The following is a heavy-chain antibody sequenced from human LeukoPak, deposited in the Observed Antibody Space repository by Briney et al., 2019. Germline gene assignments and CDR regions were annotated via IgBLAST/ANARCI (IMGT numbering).Heavy chain of an antibody. CDR1: GGSISSYY. V-gene: IGHV4-59*08. CDR3: ARSSMSGWYYFDY. D-gene: IGHD6-19*01. Sequence: SETLSLTCTVSGGSISSYYWSWIRQPPGKGLEWIEYIYYSGSTNYNPSLKSRVTISVDTSKNQFSLKLSSVTAADTAVYYCARSSMSGWYYFDYWGQGTLVTVSS. J-gene: IGHJ4*02. CDR2: IYYSGST.